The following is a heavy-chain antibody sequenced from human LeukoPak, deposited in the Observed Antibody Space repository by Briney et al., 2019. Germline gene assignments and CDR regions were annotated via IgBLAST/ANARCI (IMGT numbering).Heavy chain of an antibody. Sequence: GGSLRLSCGASGFTFSSFGMHWVRQAPGKGLEWVAFIRFDGSNKYYADSVKGRFTISRDNSKNTLYLQMHSLSAEDTAVYYCAKNGDRGAYCSGGTCYPYYYHYMDVWGKGTTVTISS. D-gene: IGHD2-15*01. CDR2: IRFDGSNK. J-gene: IGHJ6*03. CDR1: GFTFSSFG. CDR3: AKNGDRGAYCSGGTCYPYYYHYMDV. V-gene: IGHV3-30*02.